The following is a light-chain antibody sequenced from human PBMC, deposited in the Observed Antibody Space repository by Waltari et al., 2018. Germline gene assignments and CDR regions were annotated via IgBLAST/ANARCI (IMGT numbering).Light chain of an antibody. CDR1: QGVSSN. J-gene: IGKJ4*01. CDR3: QQRGTWPLT. Sequence: EIVLTQSPATLSLSPGERGTLSCTARQGVSSNLAWYQQKPGQAPRPLIYDASNRATGVPARFSGSGSGTDFTLTISSLEPEDFAVYYCQQRGTWPLTFGGGTKVEIK. CDR2: DAS. V-gene: IGKV3-11*01.